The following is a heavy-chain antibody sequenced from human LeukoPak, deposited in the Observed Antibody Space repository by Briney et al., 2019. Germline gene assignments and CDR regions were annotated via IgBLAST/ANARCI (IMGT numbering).Heavy chain of an antibody. CDR3: AKRPISGDDKSFDY. D-gene: IGHD2-21*01. V-gene: IGHV3-23*01. CDR2: IRESSGDT. Sequence: PGGSLRLSCAASGCTVINYAMNWVRQAPGKGLEWVSTIRESSGDTYYEDSAKGRFTIYRDISRNTVYLQMNNLRVEDTAVYFCAKRPISGDDKSFDYWGQGLLVTVSS. J-gene: IGHJ4*02. CDR1: GCTVINYA.